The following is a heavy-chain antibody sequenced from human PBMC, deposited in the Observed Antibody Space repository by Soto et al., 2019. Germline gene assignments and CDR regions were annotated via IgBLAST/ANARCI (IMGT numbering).Heavy chain of an antibody. V-gene: IGHV3-72*01. J-gene: IGHJ3*02. CDR2: IRNKVNSCTT. Sequence: VQLVESGGGLVQPGGALRLSCAASGFTFSDHYMDWVRQGPGEGLEWVGRIRNKVNSCTTEYAASVKGRFTISRDDSKNSLYLQMNSLRTEDTAVYYCTRVRSSSWGLDAFDIWGQGTMVTVSS. CDR1: GFTFSDHY. CDR3: TRVRSSSWGLDAFDI. D-gene: IGHD6-13*01.